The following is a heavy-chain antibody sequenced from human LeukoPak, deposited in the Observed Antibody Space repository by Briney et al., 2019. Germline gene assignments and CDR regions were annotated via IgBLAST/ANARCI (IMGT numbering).Heavy chain of an antibody. J-gene: IGHJ5*02. CDR3: TRRYGANSWWFDP. CDR1: GLIFSGSA. V-gene: IGHV3-73*01. Sequence: GGSLKLSCAASGLIFSGSAMHWVRQASGKGLEWVGRIRCKANNYATAYAASVKGRFTISRDDSKNTAYLQMNSLKTEDTAVYYCTRRYGANSWWFDPWGQGTLVTVSS. D-gene: IGHD4-23*01. CDR2: IRCKANNYAT.